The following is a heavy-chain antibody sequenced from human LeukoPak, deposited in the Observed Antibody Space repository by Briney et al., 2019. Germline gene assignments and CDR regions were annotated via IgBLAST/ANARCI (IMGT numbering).Heavy chain of an antibody. Sequence: PGGSLRLSCEGPAFIFSGHWMNWARQAPGEGLEWVASINHNGNVNYYVDSVKGRFTISRDNAKNSLYLQMSNLRAEDTAVYFCARGGGLDVWGQGATVTVSS. J-gene: IGHJ6*02. D-gene: IGHD3-16*01. CDR1: AFIFSGHW. V-gene: IGHV3-7*03. CDR3: ARGGGLDV. CDR2: INHNGNVN.